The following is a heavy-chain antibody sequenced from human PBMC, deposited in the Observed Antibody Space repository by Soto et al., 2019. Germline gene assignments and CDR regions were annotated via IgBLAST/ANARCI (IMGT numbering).Heavy chain of an antibody. CDR3: ATRLRGYSYHTNWFDP. Sequence: QVQLQQWGAGLLKPSETLSLTCAVYGGSFSGYYWSWIRQPPGKGLEWIGEINHSGSTNYNPSLKSRVTIPVDTSKNQFSLKLSSVTAADTAVYYCATRLRGYSYHTNWFDPWGQGTLVTVSS. J-gene: IGHJ5*02. V-gene: IGHV4-34*01. CDR2: INHSGST. CDR1: GGSFSGYY. D-gene: IGHD5-18*01.